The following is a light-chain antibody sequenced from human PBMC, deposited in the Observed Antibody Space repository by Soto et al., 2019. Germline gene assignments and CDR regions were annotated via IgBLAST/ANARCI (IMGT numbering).Light chain of an antibody. V-gene: IGLV1-40*01. CDR3: QSYDGRYV. CDR1: SSNIGAGFD. J-gene: IGLJ1*01. CDR2: GNF. Sequence: QSVLTQPPSVSGAPGQRVTISCTGSSSNIGAGFDVQWYQHLPGTAPKLLIYGNFNRPSGVPDRFSDSKSGTSASLAITGLQAEDEADYYCQSYDGRYVFGTGTKVTVL.